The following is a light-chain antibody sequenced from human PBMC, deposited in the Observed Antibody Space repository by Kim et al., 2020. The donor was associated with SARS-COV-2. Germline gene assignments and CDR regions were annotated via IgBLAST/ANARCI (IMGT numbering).Light chain of an antibody. Sequence: QSALTQPPSASGSPGQSVTISCTGTSSDVGGYDYVSWYQQHPGKAPKLMIYEVNKRPSGVPDRFSGSKSGNTASLTVSGLQAEDEADYYCNSYAGIDNLRVFGGGTQRTVL. J-gene: IGLJ3*02. CDR1: SSDVGGYDY. V-gene: IGLV2-8*01. CDR2: EVN. CDR3: NSYAGIDNLRV.